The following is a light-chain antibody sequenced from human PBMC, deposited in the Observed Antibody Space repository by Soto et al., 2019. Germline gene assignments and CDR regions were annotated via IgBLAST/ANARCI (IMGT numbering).Light chain of an antibody. CDR2: AVS. J-gene: IGLJ1*01. V-gene: IGLV2-8*01. CDR3: SSYAGSSNV. CDR1: SSDVGGYNY. Sequence: QSALTQPPSASGSPGQSVTISCTGTSSDVGGYNYVSWYQQHPGKAPKLMIYAVSERPSGVPDRFSGSKSGNTASLTVSGLQAEDEADYYCSSYAGSSNVFGTGTKLTVL.